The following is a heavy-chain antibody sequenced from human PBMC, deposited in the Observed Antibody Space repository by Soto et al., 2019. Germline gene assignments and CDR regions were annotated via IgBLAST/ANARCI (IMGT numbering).Heavy chain of an antibody. Sequence: EVQLVESGGGLVQPGGSLRLSCAASGFTFSSYWMSWVRQAPGKGLEWVANIKQDGSEKYYVDSVKGRFTISRDNAKNSLYMQMNSLSAEDTAVYYCARFPPGAYYFVYWGQGTMVTVSS. CDR1: GFTFSSYW. CDR3: ARFPPGAYYFVY. V-gene: IGHV3-7*01. CDR2: IKQDGSEK. D-gene: IGHD3-10*01. J-gene: IGHJ4*02.